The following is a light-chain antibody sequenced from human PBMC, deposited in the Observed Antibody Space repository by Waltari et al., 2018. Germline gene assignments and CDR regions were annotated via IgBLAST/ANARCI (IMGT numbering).Light chain of an antibody. V-gene: IGKV3-20*01. CDR1: QSISRF. CDR2: AAS. J-gene: IGKJ1*01. CDR3: QNHERLPAV. Sequence: EIVLTQSPGTLSLSPGERATLSCRASQSISRFLAWYQQKPGHAPRLLIYAASSRATGIPDRFSGSGSGTDFSLTITRLEPEDFAVYFCQNHERLPAVFGQGTKVEIK.